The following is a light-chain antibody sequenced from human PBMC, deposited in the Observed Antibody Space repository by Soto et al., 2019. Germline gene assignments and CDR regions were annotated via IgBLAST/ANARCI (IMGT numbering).Light chain of an antibody. CDR1: QGVSSY. J-gene: IGKJ5*01. CDR3: QQYGSSPT. Sequence: EIVLTQSPATLSLSPGERATLSCRASQGVSSYLAWYQQKPGQAPRLLIYDASNRATGIPARFSGSGPGTDFTLTISRLEPEDFAVYYCQQYGSSPTFGEGTRREIK. CDR2: DAS. V-gene: IGKV3D-11*01.